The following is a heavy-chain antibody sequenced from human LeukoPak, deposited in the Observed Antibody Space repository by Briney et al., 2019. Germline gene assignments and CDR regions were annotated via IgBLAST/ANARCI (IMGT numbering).Heavy chain of an antibody. D-gene: IGHD1-26*01. J-gene: IGHJ4*02. V-gene: IGHV3-21*01. CDR2: ISSSSSYI. Sequence: KTGGSLRLSCAASGFTFSNYSMNWVRQAPGKGLEWVSSISSSSSYIYYADSVKGRFTISRDNAKNSLYLQMNSLRAEDTAVYYCARLPSSWHSGSYHGFDYWGQGTLVTVSS. CDR3: ARLPSSWHSGSYHGFDY. CDR1: GFTFSNYS.